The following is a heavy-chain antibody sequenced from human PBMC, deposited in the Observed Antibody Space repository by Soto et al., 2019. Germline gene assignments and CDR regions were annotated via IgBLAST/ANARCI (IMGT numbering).Heavy chain of an antibody. CDR2: INAGNGNT. Sequence: QVQLVQSGAEEKKPGASVKVSCKASGYTFTSYAMHWVRQAPGQRLEWMGWINAGNGNTKYSQKFQGRVTITRDTSASTAYMEMSSLRSEVTTVYYCARGRGWYPAFDYWGQGPLVTVSS. V-gene: IGHV1-3*05. CDR1: GYTFTSYA. D-gene: IGHD6-19*01. CDR3: ARGRGWYPAFDY. J-gene: IGHJ4*02.